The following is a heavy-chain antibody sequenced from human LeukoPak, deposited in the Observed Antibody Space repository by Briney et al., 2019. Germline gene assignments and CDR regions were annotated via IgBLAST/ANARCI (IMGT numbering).Heavy chain of an antibody. CDR3: ARDADVDTLFDY. V-gene: IGHV1-2*06. CDR2: INPNSGGT. J-gene: IGHJ4*02. CDR1: GYTFTSYD. D-gene: IGHD5-18*01. Sequence: ASVKVSCKASGYTFTSYDINWVRQAPGQGLEWMGRINPNSGGTNYAQKFQGRVTMTRDTSISTAYMELSRLRSDDTAVYYCARDADVDTLFDYWGQGTLVTVSS.